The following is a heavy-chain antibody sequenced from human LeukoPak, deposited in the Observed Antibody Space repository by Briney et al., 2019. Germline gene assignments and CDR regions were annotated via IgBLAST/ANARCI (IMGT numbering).Heavy chain of an antibody. CDR2: ISGSGGST. CDR1: GFTFSSYS. J-gene: IGHJ3*02. D-gene: IGHD6-13*01. CDR3: AKEGSSSWAVGAFDI. V-gene: IGHV3-23*01. Sequence: GGSLRLSCAASGFTFSSYSMNWVRQAPGKGLEWVSAISGSGGSTYYADSVKGRFTISRDNSKNTLYLQMNSLRAEDTAVYYCAKEGSSSWAVGAFDIWGQGTMVTVSS.